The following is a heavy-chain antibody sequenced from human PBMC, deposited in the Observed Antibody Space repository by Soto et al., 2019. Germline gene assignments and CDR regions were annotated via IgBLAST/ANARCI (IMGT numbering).Heavy chain of an antibody. CDR2: ISYSGTT. J-gene: IGHJ4*02. CDR1: GGSISSGNYY. D-gene: IGHD4-17*01. CDR3: ATMGTPVTGLYYFDY. V-gene: IGHV4-30-4*01. Sequence: PSATLSLTCTASGGSISSGNYYWSWIRQPPGKGLEWIGFISYSGTTHYSASLRSRVSISVDTSKNQFSLDLSSVTAADTAVYYCATMGTPVTGLYYFDYWGQGTLVTVSS.